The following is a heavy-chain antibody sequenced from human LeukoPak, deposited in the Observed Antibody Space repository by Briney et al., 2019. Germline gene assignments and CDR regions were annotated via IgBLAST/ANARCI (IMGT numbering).Heavy chain of an antibody. V-gene: IGHV3-43*02. J-gene: IGHJ3*02. CDR2: ISGDGGST. D-gene: IGHD3-10*01. CDR1: GFTFSSYS. Sequence: GGSLRLSCAASGFTFSSYSMNWVRQAPGKGLEWVSLISGDGGSTYYADSVKGRFTISRDNSKNSLYLQMNSLRTEDTALYYCAKDRDGSGVDAFDIWGQGTMVTVSS. CDR3: AKDRDGSGVDAFDI.